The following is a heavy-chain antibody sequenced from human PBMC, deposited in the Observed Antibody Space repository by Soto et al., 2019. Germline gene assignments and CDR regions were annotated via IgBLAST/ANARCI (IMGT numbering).Heavy chain of an antibody. CDR3: ARVSGQLLPYYFDY. CDR2: IYYSGST. CDR1: GGSISSGDYY. V-gene: IGHV4-30-4*01. J-gene: IGHJ4*02. Sequence: SETLSLTCTVSGGSISSGDYYWSWIRQPPGKGLEWIGYIYYSGSTYYNPSLKSRVTISVDTSKNQFSLKLSSVTAADTAVYYCARVSGQLLPYYFDYWGQGTLVTV. D-gene: IGHD1-26*01.